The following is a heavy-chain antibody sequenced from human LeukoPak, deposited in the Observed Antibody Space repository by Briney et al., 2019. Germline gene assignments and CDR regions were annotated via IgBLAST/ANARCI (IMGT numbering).Heavy chain of an antibody. CDR1: GGSFSGYY. CDR2: IKHSGST. CDR3: AREVSVGTAIGYYYYYGMDV. V-gene: IGHV4-34*01. Sequence: SETLSLTCAVYGGSFSGYYWSWIRQPPGEGLEWIGEIKHSGSTNYNPSLKSRVTISVDTSKNQFSLKLSSVTAADTAVYYCAREVSVGTAIGYYYYYGMDVWGQGTTVTVSS. J-gene: IGHJ6*02. D-gene: IGHD1-1*01.